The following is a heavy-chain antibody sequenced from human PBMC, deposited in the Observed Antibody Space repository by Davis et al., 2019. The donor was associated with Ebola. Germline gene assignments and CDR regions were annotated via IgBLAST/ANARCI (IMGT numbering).Heavy chain of an antibody. CDR3: ARDNWNQNWFDP. CDR2: IIPIFGTA. V-gene: IGHV1-69*06. D-gene: IGHD1-20*01. CDR1: GGTFSSYA. J-gene: IGHJ5*02. Sequence: AASVKVSCKASGGTFSSYAISWVRQAPGQGLEWMGGIIPIFGTANYAQKFQDRVTITADKSTSTAYMELSSLRSEDTAVYYCARDNWNQNWFDPWGQGTLVTVSS.